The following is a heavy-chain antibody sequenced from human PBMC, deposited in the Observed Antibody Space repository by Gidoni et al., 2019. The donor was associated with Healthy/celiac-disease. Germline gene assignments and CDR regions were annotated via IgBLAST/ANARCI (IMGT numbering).Heavy chain of an antibody. J-gene: IGHJ6*03. Sequence: QLQLQESGPGLVQPSQTLSLTRAVSGGSISSGGYSWSWIRQPPGKGLEWIGYIYHSGSTYYNPSLKSRVTISVDRSKNQFSLKLSSVTAADTAVYYCARGRCSGIPRYYYYMDVWGKGTTVTVSS. CDR2: IYHSGST. CDR3: ARGRCSGIPRYYYYMDV. V-gene: IGHV4-30-2*01. D-gene: IGHD3-10*02. CDR1: GGSISSGGYS.